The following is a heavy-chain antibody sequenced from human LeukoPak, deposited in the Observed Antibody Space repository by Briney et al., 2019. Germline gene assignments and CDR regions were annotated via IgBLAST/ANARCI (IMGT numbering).Heavy chain of an antibody. CDR2: ISNSGGST. D-gene: IGHD5-12*01. J-gene: IGHJ4*02. CDR1: GFTFSSYA. Sequence: GGSLRLSCAASGFTFSSYAMSWVRQAPGKGLEWVSGISNSGGSTYYADSVKGRFTISRDNSKNTLYLQMNSLRAEDTAVYYCAKEQGGYSTGFDYWGQGTLVTVSS. CDR3: AKEQGGYSTGFDY. V-gene: IGHV3-23*01.